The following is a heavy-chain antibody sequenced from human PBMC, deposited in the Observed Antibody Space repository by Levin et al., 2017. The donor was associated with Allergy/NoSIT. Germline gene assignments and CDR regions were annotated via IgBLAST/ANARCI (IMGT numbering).Heavy chain of an antibody. V-gene: IGHV3-15*01. J-gene: IGHJ3*02. CDR2: IKSKTDGGTT. Sequence: GGSLRLSCAASGFTFSNAWMSWVRQAPGKGLEWVGRIKSKTDGGTTDYAEPVKGRFTISRDDSKNTLYLQMNSLKTEDTAVYYCTTQYSSPDASDAFDIWGQGTMVTVSS. CDR1: GFTFSNAW. CDR3: TTQYSSPDASDAFDI. D-gene: IGHD6-13*01.